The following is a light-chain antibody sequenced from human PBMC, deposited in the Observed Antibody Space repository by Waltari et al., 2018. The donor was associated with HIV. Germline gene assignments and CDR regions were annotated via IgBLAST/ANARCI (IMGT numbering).Light chain of an antibody. CDR3: GTWDTSLSGAV. CDR2: DNN. J-gene: IGLJ3*02. V-gene: IGLV1-51*01. Sequence: SVLTQPPSVSAAPGQKVTISCSGTSSNIGNDYVSWYQHLPGAAPKLPIYDNNQRPSGIPDRFSGSKSGTSATLAITGLQTGDEADYYCGTWDTSLSGAVFGGGTKLTVL. CDR1: SSNIGNDY.